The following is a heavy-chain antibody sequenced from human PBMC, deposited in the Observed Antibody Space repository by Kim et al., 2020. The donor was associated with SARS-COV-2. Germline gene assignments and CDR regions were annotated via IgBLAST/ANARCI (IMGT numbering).Heavy chain of an antibody. CDR3: ARGPYGSGSIQQDWFDP. CDR2: MNPNSGNT. D-gene: IGHD3-10*01. Sequence: ASVKVSCKASGYTFTSYDINWVRQATGQGLEWMGWMNPNSGNTGYAQKFQGRVTMTRNTSISTAYMELSSLRSEDTAVYYCARGPYGSGSIQQDWFDPWGQGTLVTVSS. V-gene: IGHV1-8*01. CDR1: GYTFTSYD. J-gene: IGHJ5*02.